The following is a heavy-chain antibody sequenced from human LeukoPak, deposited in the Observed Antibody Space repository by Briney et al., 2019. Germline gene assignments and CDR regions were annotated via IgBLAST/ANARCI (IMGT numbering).Heavy chain of an antibody. J-gene: IGHJ3*02. CDR3: VREFSSSWYIAFDI. D-gene: IGHD6-13*01. CDR2: TDSGLRST. Sequence: GGSLRLSCAASGFTFSSYWMNWVRQAPGKGLVWVARTDSGLRSTDYADSVKGRFTISRDNAKNTVYLEMNSLRVDDTAVYYCVREFSSSWYIAFDIWGQGTMVTVSS. CDR1: GFTFSSYW. V-gene: IGHV3-74*01.